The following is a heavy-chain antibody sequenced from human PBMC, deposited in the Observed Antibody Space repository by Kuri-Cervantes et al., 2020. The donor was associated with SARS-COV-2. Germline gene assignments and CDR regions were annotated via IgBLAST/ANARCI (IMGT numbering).Heavy chain of an antibody. D-gene: IGHD2-15*01. CDR3: ARDQHGIVVVVAAIDY. V-gene: IGHV3-30*03. Sequence: GESLKISCAASGFTFSSYAMSWVRQAPGKGLEWVALISYDGSNKFYADSVKGRFTISRDNSKNTLHLQMNSLRTEDTAVYYCARDQHGIVVVVAAIDYWGQGTLVTVSS. J-gene: IGHJ4*02. CDR1: GFTFSSYA. CDR2: ISYDGSNK.